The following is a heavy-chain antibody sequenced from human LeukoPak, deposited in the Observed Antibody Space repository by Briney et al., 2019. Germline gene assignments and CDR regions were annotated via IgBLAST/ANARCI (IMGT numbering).Heavy chain of an antibody. D-gene: IGHD6-6*01. Sequence: PSETLSLTCTVSGGSISSSSYYWGWIRQPPGKGLEWIGSIYYSGSTYYNPSLKSRVTISVDTSKNQFSLKLSSVTAADTAVYYCARGKARRTHFDYWGQGTLVTVSS. J-gene: IGHJ4*02. CDR3: ARGKARRTHFDY. V-gene: IGHV4-39*01. CDR1: GGSISSSSYY. CDR2: IYYSGST.